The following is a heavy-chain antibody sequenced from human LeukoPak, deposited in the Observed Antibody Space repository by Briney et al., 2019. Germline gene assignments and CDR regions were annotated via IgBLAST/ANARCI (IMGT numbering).Heavy chain of an antibody. D-gene: IGHD2/OR15-2a*01. CDR1: GGSFSGYY. V-gene: IGHV4-34*01. CDR3: ASGSRGTFYYYYMDV. CDR2: INHSGST. J-gene: IGHJ6*03. Sequence: SETLSLTCAVYGGSFSGYYWSWIRQPPGKGLEWIGEINHSGSTNYNPSLKSRVTISVDTSKNQFSLKLSSVTAADTAVYYCASGSRGTFYYYYMDVWGKGTTVTVSS.